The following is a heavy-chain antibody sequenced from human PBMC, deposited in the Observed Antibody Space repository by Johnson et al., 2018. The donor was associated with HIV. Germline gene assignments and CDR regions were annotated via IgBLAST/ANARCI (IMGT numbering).Heavy chain of an antibody. J-gene: IGHJ3*02. D-gene: IGHD1-26*01. V-gene: IGHV3-20*04. CDR2: ITWNGGNT. CDR1: GFIFDAYG. CDR3: ARRDSGSLSFDI. Sequence: VQLVESGGGLVQPGGSLRLSCEGFGFIFDAYGLNWVRQGPGKGLEWVSGITWNGGNTGYADSVKGRCTISRDNDKSSVYMQMNNLRAEDTAFYYCARRDSGSLSFDIWGQGTMVTVSS.